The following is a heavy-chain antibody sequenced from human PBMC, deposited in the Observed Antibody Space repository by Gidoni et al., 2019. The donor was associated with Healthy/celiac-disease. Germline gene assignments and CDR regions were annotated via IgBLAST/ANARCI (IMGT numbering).Heavy chain of an antibody. Sequence: EVQLLESGGGLVQPGGCLRLSCSASGFTFSSYAMSWVRQAPGKGLEWVSAISGSGGSTYYADSVKGRFTISRDNSKNTLYLQMNSLRAEDTAVYYCAKDRRGASEFDYWGQGTLVTVSS. V-gene: IGHV3-23*01. CDR1: GFTFSSYA. J-gene: IGHJ4*02. CDR2: ISGSGGST. CDR3: AKDRRGASEFDY. D-gene: IGHD1-26*01.